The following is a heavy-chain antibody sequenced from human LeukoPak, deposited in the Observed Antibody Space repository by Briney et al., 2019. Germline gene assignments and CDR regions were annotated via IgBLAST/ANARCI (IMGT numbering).Heavy chain of an antibody. CDR2: MNPNSGNT. CDR3: ARGAVYDFWSGYYDGWFDP. D-gene: IGHD3-3*01. V-gene: IGHV1-8*01. Sequence: ASVKVSCKASGYTFTSYDINWVRQATGQGPEWMGWMNPNSGNTGYAQKFQGRVTMTRNTSISTAYMELSSLRSEDTAVYYCARGAVYDFWSGYYDGWFDPWGQGTLVTVSS. J-gene: IGHJ5*02. CDR1: GYTFTSYD.